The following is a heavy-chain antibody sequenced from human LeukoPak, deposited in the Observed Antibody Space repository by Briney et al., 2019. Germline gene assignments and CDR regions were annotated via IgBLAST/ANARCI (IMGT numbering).Heavy chain of an antibody. CDR2: IYYSGST. D-gene: IGHD6-13*01. CDR3: ARLVGYSSSWSDY. CDR1: GGSISSYY. Sequence: SETLSLTCTVSGGSISSYYWSWIRQPPGKGLGWIGYIYYSGSTNYNPSLKSRVTISVDTSKNQFSLKLSSVTAADTAVYYCARLVGYSSSWSDYRGQGTLVTVSS. J-gene: IGHJ4*02. V-gene: IGHV4-59*12.